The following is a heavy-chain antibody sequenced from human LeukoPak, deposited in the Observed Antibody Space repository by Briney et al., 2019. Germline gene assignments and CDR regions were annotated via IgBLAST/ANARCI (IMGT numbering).Heavy chain of an antibody. CDR1: GGSISSYY. V-gene: IGHV4-4*07. CDR2: IYTSGST. Sequence: KPSETLSLTCTVSGGSISSYYWSWIRQPAGKGLEWIGRIYTSGSTNYNPSPKSRVTMSVDTSKNQFSLKLSSVTAADTAVYYCARDLTDWSGYFDWFDPWGQGTLVTVSS. D-gene: IGHD3-3*01. CDR3: ARDLTDWSGYFDWFDP. J-gene: IGHJ5*02.